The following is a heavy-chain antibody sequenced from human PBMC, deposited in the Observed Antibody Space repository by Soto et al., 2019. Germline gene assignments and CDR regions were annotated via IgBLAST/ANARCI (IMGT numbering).Heavy chain of an antibody. Sequence: PGGSLRLSCAASGFPVSAYYMSWVRQAPGKGLEWVSLIYTSGDTSFADSVKGRFTISRDKSKNTVYLQMNSLRADDTAVYFCAREQNYYYDRTGYYMGLFDSWGKGTQVTVS. D-gene: IGHD3-22*01. CDR1: GFPVSAYY. V-gene: IGHV3-53*01. J-gene: IGHJ4*02. CDR3: AREQNYYYDRTGYYMGLFDS. CDR2: IYTSGDT.